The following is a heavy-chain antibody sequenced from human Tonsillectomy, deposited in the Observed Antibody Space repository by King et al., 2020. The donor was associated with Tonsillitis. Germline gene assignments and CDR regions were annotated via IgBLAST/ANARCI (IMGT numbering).Heavy chain of an antibody. Sequence: VQLVESGGGVVQPGRSLRLSCAASGFTFSSYGMHWVRQAPGKGLEWVAVMSYDGSNKYYADSVKGRFTISRDNSKNTLYLQMNSLRAEDTAVYYCAKEEIGYSGRTYQDYWGQGTLVTVSS. CDR1: GFTFSSYG. D-gene: IGHD1-26*01. J-gene: IGHJ4*02. CDR3: AKEEIGYSGRTYQDY. V-gene: IGHV3-30*18. CDR2: MSYDGSNK.